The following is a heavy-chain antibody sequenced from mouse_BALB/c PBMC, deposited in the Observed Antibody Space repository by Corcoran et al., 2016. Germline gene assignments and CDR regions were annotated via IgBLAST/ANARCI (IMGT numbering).Heavy chain of an antibody. J-gene: IGHJ1*01. D-gene: IGHD4-1*01. CDR1: GFHIKDTY. CDR2: IDPANGNT. V-gene: IGHV14-3*02. Sequence: EVQLQQSGAELVKPGASVKLSCTASGFHIKDTYMHWVKQRPEQGLEWIGRIDPANGNTKYDPKFQGKATITADTSSNTAYLQLSSLTSEDTAVYYCANWDWYFDVWGAGTTVTVS. CDR3: ANWDWYFDV.